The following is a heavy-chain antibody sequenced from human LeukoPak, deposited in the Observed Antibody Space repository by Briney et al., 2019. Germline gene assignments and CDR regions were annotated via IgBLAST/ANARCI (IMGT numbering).Heavy chain of an antibody. V-gene: IGHV3-53*01. CDR2: IYSGGSE. D-gene: IGHD1-14*01. CDR1: GFTVSSNY. J-gene: IGHJ3*02. Sequence: GGSLRLSCVASGFTVSSNYMSWVRQAPGKGLEWVSNIYSGGSEYYADSVRGRFTISRDTSKNTLFLQMNSLRAEDTAMYYCARDANPRGDAFDIWGQGTMVTVSS. CDR3: ARDANPRGDAFDI.